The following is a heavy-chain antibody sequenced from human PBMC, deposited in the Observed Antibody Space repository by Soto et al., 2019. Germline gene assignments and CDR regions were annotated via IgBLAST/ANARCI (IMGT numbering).Heavy chain of an antibody. D-gene: IGHD3-22*01. CDR2: ISSSTSHM. J-gene: IGHJ3*02. Sequence: EVQLVESGGGLVKPGGSLRLSCVASGFTFSTYSMNWVRQAPGKGLEWVSCISSSTSHMYYGDSVKGRFIISRDNARNSLYLQMNSLRAEDTAVYYCARFDSSGFIDAFDTWGQGTMVTVSS. CDR3: ARFDSSGFIDAFDT. V-gene: IGHV3-21*01. CDR1: GFTFSTYS.